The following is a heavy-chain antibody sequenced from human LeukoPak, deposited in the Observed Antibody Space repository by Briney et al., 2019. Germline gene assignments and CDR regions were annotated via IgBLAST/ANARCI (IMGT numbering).Heavy chain of an antibody. V-gene: IGHV1-69*04. Sequence: ASVKVSCKASGGTFSSYAISWVRQAPGQGLEWMGRIIPILGIANYAQKFQGRVTITADKSTSTAYMELSSLRSEDTAVYYCASGPSSSGWFLGWGQGTLVTVSS. CDR2: IIPILGIA. CDR3: ASGPSSSGWFLG. J-gene: IGHJ4*02. CDR1: GGTFSSYA. D-gene: IGHD6-19*01.